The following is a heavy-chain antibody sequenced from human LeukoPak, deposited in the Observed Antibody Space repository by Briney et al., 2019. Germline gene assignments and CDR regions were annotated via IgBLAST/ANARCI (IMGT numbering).Heavy chain of an antibody. V-gene: IGHV5-51*01. J-gene: IGHJ4*02. Sequence: PGESLKISCKGSGYSFTSYWNGWVRQMPGKGLEWMGIVYPGDSDTKYSPSFQGQVTISADKSISTSFLQWNSLKASDTAMYYCARHDSTLATNYWGQGTLVTVSS. CDR2: VYPGDSDT. D-gene: IGHD5-12*01. CDR3: ARHDSTLATNY. CDR1: GYSFTSYW.